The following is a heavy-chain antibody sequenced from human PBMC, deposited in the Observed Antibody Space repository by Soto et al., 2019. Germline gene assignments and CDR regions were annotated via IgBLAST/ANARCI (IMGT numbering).Heavy chain of an antibody. CDR1: GGSISSSSYY. Sequence: PSETLSLTCTVSGGSISSSSYYWGWIRQPPGKGLEWIGYIFSSGTTYYNPSLKSRLTMSLDTSQNQFSLKLNSVTAADTAVYFCARVPSPFDFYYAMDVWGQGTTVTVSS. CDR2: IFSSGTT. D-gene: IGHD3-16*01. J-gene: IGHJ6*02. CDR3: ARVPSPFDFYYAMDV. V-gene: IGHV4-30-4*02.